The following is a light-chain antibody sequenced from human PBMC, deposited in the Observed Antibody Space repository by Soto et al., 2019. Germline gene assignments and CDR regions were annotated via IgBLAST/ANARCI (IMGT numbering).Light chain of an antibody. V-gene: IGLV2-11*01. CDR2: DVN. CDR3: CSYAGNYTYV. J-gene: IGLJ1*01. CDR1: SSDVGGYNY. Sequence: QSALAQPRSVSGSPGQSVTISCTGTSSDVGGYNYVSWYQQNPGRAPKLMIYDVNKRSSGVPNRFSASKSDNTASLTISGLQADDEADYYCCSYAGNYTYVFGTGTKVTVL.